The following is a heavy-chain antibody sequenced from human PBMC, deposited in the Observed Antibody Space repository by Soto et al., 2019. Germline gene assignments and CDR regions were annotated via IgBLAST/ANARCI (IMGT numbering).Heavy chain of an antibody. D-gene: IGHD3-9*01. CDR2: ISGSGGST. CDR3: AKSGKFCPVVCYFDY. CDR1: GFTFSSYA. Sequence: EVQLLESGGGLVQPGGSLRLSCAASGFTFSSYAMSWVRQAPGKGLEWVSAISGSGGSTYYADSVKGRFTISRDNSKNTLYLQMNSLRAEDTAVYYCAKSGKFCPVVCYFDYWVQGTLVTVSS. V-gene: IGHV3-23*01. J-gene: IGHJ4*02.